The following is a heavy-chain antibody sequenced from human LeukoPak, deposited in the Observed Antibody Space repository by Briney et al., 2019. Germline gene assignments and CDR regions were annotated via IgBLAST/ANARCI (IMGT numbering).Heavy chain of an antibody. Sequence: GGSLRLSCAASGFIFSSQALSWVRQAPGKGLEWVSAVTYSGAPTYYADSVKGRFTISRDTPKNTLYLQMNSLRVEDTAVYYCAKGLQRTPYYYYGMDVWGQGTTVTVSS. V-gene: IGHV3-23*01. CDR2: VTYSGAPT. D-gene: IGHD2-2*01. J-gene: IGHJ6*02. CDR3: AKGLQRTPYYYYGMDV. CDR1: GFIFSSQA.